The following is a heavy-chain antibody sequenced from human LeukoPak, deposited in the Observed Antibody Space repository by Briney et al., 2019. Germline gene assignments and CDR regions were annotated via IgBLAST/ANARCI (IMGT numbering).Heavy chain of an antibody. CDR3: ARSSEGRYYYDSSGYSYFYYYMDV. CDR2: IYTSGST. D-gene: IGHD3-22*01. Sequence: SETLSLTCTVSGGSISSGSYFWSWIRQPAGEGLQWIGRIYTSGSTNYHPSLKSRVTISVDTSKNQFSLKLNSVTAADTAVYYCARSSEGRYYYDSSGYSYFYYYMDVWGKGTTVTISS. CDR1: GGSISSGSYF. J-gene: IGHJ6*03. V-gene: IGHV4-61*02.